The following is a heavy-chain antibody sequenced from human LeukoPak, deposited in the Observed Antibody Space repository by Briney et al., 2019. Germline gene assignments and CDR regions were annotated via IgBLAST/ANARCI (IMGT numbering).Heavy chain of an antibody. CDR3: AKKEAPPSAFDI. J-gene: IGHJ3*02. CDR1: GFTFSSYA. V-gene: IGHV3-23*01. CDR2: ISGSGGST. Sequence: GGSLRLSCAASGFTFSSYAMSWVRQAPGKGLEWVSAISGSGGSTYYADSVKGRFTISRDNSKNTVYLQMDSLRAEDTATYYCAKKEAPPSAFDIWGQGTMVTVSS.